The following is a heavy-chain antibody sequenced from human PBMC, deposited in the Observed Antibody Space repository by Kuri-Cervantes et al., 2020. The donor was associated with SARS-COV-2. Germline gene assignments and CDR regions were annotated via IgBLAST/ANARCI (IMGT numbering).Heavy chain of an antibody. CDR1: GGSISSSSYY. V-gene: IGHV4-39*07. CDR3: ARVGEWTTVTSYYFDY. J-gene: IGHJ4*02. CDR2: IYYSGST. Sequence: GSLRLSCTVSGGSISSSSYYWGWIRQPPGKGREWIGSIYYSGSTYYNPSLKSRVTISVDTSKNQFSLKLSSVTAADTAVYYGARVGEWTTVTSYYFDYWGQGTLVTVSS. D-gene: IGHD4-17*01.